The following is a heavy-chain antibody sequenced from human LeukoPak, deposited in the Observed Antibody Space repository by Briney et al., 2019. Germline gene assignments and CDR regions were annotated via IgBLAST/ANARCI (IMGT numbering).Heavy chain of an antibody. J-gene: IGHJ6*03. D-gene: IGHD2-2*01. Sequence: SETLSLTCGVSGYPINNAYYWVWIRQPPGKGLEWIGSLYHPDSTYYNPSLKSRVTMSVDTSRNQFSLRLSFVTAADTSVYYCARQYDSYFYYYLDLWGTGTTVTVSS. V-gene: IGHV4-38-2*01. CDR1: GYPINNAYY. CDR3: ARQYDSYFYYYLDL. CDR2: LYHPDST.